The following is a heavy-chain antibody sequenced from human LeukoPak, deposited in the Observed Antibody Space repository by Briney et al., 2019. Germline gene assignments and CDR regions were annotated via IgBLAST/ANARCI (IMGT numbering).Heavy chain of an antibody. D-gene: IGHD5-12*01. V-gene: IGHV4-39*01. CDR2: IYYSGAT. CDR1: GGSISSSNYY. J-gene: IGHJ5*01. CDR3: VRHDGRGGATMGAFDS. Sequence: PSETLSLICTVSGGSISSSNYYWGWIRQPPGKGLEWIGAIYYSGATYYNPSLKSRVTISLDTSANHFSLQLNSVTAADTAVYYCVRHDGRGGATMGAFDSWGQGSLVTVSS.